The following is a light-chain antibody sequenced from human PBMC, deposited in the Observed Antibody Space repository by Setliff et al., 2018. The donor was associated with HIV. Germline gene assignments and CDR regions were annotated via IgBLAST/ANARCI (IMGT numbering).Light chain of an antibody. CDR1: SSDIGGYNY. Sequence: SALTQPRSVSGSPGQSVTFSCTGASSDIGGYNYVSWYQQHPGKAPKLLIYDITKRPSGVPDRFSGFKSGNTASLTISGLQAEDEADYYCCSYAGNFVFVFGGGTKGTVL. V-gene: IGLV2-11*01. CDR2: DIT. CDR3: CSYAGNFVFV. J-gene: IGLJ1*01.